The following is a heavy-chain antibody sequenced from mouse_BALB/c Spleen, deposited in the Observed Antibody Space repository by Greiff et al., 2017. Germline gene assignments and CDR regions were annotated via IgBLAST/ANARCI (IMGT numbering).Heavy chain of an antibody. CDR1: GYSITSDYA. V-gene: IGHV3-2*02. Sequence: EVQLVESGPGLVKPSQSLSLTCTVTGYSITSDYAWNWIRQFPGNKLEWMGYISYSGSTSYNPSLKSRISITRDTSKNQFFLQLNSVTTEDTATYYCARRGTPTTALYAMDYWGQGTSVTVSS. D-gene: IGHD1-2*01. J-gene: IGHJ4*01. CDR3: ARRGTPTTALYAMDY. CDR2: ISYSGST.